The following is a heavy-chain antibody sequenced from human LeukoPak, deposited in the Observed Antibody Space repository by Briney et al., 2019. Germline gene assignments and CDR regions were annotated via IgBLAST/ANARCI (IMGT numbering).Heavy chain of an antibody. J-gene: IGHJ5*02. CDR1: GDSISSYY. CDR3: ARLRDCSDTSCYWFGP. D-gene: IGHD2-2*01. V-gene: IGHV4-59*08. CDR2: IYYSGST. Sequence: SETLSLTCTVSGDSISSYYWSWIRQPPGKGLEWIGYIYYSGSTNYNPSLKSRVTISVDTSKNQFSLKLYSVTAADTAVYYCARLRDCSDTSCYWFGPWGQGTLVTVSS.